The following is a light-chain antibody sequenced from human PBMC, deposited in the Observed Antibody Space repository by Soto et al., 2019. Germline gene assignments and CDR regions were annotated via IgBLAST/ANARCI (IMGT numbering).Light chain of an antibody. J-gene: IGLJ2*01. Sequence: QSVLTQPPSVSAAPGQKVTISCSGSSSNIGSNYVSWYQHLPGIAPKLLIYGNNGRPSGIPDRFSGSKSGTSATLGITGLQTGDEADYYCGTWDSSLSAVVFGGGTKVTVL. CDR3: GTWDSSLSAVV. V-gene: IGLV1-51*01. CDR1: SSNIGSNY. CDR2: GNN.